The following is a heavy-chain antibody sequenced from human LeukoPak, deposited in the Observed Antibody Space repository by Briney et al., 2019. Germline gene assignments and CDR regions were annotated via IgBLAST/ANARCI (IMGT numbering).Heavy chain of an antibody. CDR3: AYTAPAYCGGDCYPGAFDI. V-gene: IGHV1-58*01. D-gene: IGHD2-21*01. Sequence: GTSVKVSCKASGFTFTSSAVQWVRQARGQRLEWIGWIVVGSGNTNYAQKFQERVTITRDMSTSTAYMELSSLRSEDTAVYYCAYTAPAYCGGDCYPGAFDIWGQGTMVTVSS. CDR1: GFTFTSSA. J-gene: IGHJ3*02. CDR2: IVVGSGNT.